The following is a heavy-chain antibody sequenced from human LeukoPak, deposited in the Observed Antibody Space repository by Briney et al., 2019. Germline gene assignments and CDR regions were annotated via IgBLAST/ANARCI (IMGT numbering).Heavy chain of an antibody. V-gene: IGHV3-66*01. CDR2: IYSGGST. CDR3: ARDRLHYDSLTGYPAD. CDR1: GFTVSNKY. Sequence: GGSLRLSCAASGFTVSNKYMSWVRQAPGRGLEWVSVIYSGGSTHYADSVKGRFTISRDNSKNTLYLQMNSLRAEDTAVYYCARDRLHYDSLTGYPADWGQGTLVTVSS. J-gene: IGHJ4*02. D-gene: IGHD3-9*01.